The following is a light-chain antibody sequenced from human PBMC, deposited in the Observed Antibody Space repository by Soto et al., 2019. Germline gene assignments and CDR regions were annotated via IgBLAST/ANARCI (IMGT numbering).Light chain of an antibody. CDR1: QSVSSY. V-gene: IGKV3-11*01. CDR3: QQRSNWRWLT. J-gene: IGKJ4*01. Sequence: EIVLTQSPATLSLSPGERATLSCRASQSVSSYLAWYQQKPGQSPRLLIYDASNRATGIPARFSGSVSGTDFTLTISSLEPEDFAVYYCQQRSNWRWLTFGGGTKVEIK. CDR2: DAS.